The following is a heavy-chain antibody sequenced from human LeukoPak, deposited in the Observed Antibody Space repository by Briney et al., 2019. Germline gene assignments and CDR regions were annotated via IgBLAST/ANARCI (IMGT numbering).Heavy chain of an antibody. CDR1: GFTFSSYW. V-gene: IGHV3-7*01. Sequence: RGSLRLSCAASGFTFSSYWMSWVRQAPGKGLEWVANIKQDGSEKYYVDSVKGRFTISRDNAKNSLYLQMNSLRAEDTAVYYCARVGSSGYFDYWGQGTLVTVSS. J-gene: IGHJ4*02. CDR3: ARVGSSGYFDY. D-gene: IGHD3-22*01. CDR2: IKQDGSEK.